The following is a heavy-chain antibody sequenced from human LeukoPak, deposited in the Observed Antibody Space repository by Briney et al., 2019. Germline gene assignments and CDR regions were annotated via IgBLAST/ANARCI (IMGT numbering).Heavy chain of an antibody. D-gene: IGHD4-17*01. J-gene: IGHJ4*02. Sequence: PSEALSLTXTVSGGSISGSYWSWIRQPPGKGLEWIAYMYNSGSTNYNPSLKRRVTISIDTSKNQFSLKLSSLTAADTAIYYCARGIESYGDYGYWGQGILVTVSS. CDR2: MYNSGST. CDR1: GGSISGSY. CDR3: ARGIESYGDYGY. V-gene: IGHV4-59*01.